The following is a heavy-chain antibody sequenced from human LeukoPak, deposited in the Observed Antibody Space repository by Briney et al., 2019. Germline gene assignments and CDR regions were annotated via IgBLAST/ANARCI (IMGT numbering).Heavy chain of an antibody. CDR1: GFTFSSYS. CDR2: ISSSSSYI. D-gene: IGHD5-24*01. V-gene: IGHV3-21*01. Sequence: GSLRLSCAASGFTFSSYSMNWVRQAPGKGLEWVSSISSSSSYIYYADSVKGRFTISRDNSKNTLYLQMSSLRAEDTAVYYCVKESAEMPTTFDYWGQGTLVTVSS. CDR3: VKESAEMPTTFDY. J-gene: IGHJ4*02.